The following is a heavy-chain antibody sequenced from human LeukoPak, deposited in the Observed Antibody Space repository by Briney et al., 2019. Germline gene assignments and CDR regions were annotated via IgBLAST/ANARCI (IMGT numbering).Heavy chain of an antibody. CDR1: GFTFRDFW. Sequence: GGSLRLSCAASGFTFRDFWMHWVRQAPGKGPVWVSRMSPDGSATDYAGSVKGRFTISRDNAENTMYLQMSSLRAEDTAVYYCARDMWGTFDYWGQGALVTVSS. J-gene: IGHJ4*02. D-gene: IGHD7-27*01. CDR3: ARDMWGTFDY. V-gene: IGHV3-74*01. CDR2: MSPDGSAT.